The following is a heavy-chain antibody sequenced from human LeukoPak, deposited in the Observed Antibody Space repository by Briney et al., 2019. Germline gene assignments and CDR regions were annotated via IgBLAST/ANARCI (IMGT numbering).Heavy chain of an antibody. CDR3: ARESSIVVVPAATTRAYNWFDP. V-gene: IGHV1-69*01. D-gene: IGHD2-2*01. J-gene: IGHJ5*02. Sequence: GASVKVSCKASGGTFSSYAISWVRQAPGQGLEWMGGIIPIFGTANYAQKFQGRVTITADESTSTAYMELSSLRSEDTAVYYCARESSIVVVPAATTRAYNWFDPWGQGTLVTVSS. CDR1: GGTFSSYA. CDR2: IIPIFGTA.